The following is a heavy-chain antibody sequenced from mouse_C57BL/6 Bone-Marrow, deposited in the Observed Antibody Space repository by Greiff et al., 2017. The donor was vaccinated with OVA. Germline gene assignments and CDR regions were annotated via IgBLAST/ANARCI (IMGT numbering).Heavy chain of an antibody. CDR3: LLLRFYYAMDY. CDR1: GFNIKDYY. Sequence: VQLQQSGAELVRPGASVKSSCTASGFNIKDYYMHWVKQRPEQGLEWIGRIDPEDGDTEYAPKFQGKATMTADTSSNTAYLQLSSLTSEDTAVYYCLLLRFYYAMDYWGQGTSVTVSS. J-gene: IGHJ4*01. V-gene: IGHV14-1*01. CDR2: IDPEDGDT. D-gene: IGHD1-1*01.